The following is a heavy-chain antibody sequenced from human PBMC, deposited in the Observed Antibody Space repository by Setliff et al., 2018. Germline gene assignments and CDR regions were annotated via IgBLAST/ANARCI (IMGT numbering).Heavy chain of an antibody. CDR2: INPHNGGT. V-gene: IGHV1-2*02. Sequence: ASVKVSCKSSGYAFTDYYIHWIRQAPGQGPEWMGWINPHNGGTVYAENFQGRVTMTWDTSITTAYMDLGRLMSHDTAVYFCARVSEQYLAFDYWGQGTLVTVSS. CDR3: ARVSEQYLAFDY. CDR1: GYAFTDYY. D-gene: IGHD4-4*01. J-gene: IGHJ4*02.